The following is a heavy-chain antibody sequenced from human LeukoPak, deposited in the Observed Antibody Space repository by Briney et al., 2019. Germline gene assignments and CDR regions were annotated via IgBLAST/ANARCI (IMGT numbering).Heavy chain of an antibody. J-gene: IGHJ4*02. CDR1: GGTFSNYA. V-gene: IGHV1-69*13. D-gene: IGHD5-24*01. CDR3: ARGKVEMATISYFDY. Sequence: SVKVSCKASGGTFSNYAISWVRQAPGQGLEWMGGIIPIFGTASYAQKFQGRVTITADESTSTAYMELSSLRSEDTAVYYCARGKVEMATISYFDYWGQGTLVTVSS. CDR2: IIPIFGTA.